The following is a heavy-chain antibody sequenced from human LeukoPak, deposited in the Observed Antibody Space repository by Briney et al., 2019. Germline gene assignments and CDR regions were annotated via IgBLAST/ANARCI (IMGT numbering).Heavy chain of an antibody. CDR1: GGSIGSYY. V-gene: IGHV4-4*07. CDR2: IHTSGTT. Sequence: PSETLSLTCSVSGGSIGSYYWSWIRQPAGKGLEWVGRIHTSGTTNYNPSLKSRLIMSVDTSKNQFSLKLTSVTAADTALYYCARSEPRNTWSHFDSWGQGTLVTVSS. J-gene: IGHJ4*02. CDR3: ARSEPRNTWSHFDS. D-gene: IGHD1/OR15-1a*01.